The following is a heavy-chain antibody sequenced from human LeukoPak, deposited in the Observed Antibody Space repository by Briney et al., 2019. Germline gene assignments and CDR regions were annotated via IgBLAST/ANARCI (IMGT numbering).Heavy chain of an antibody. J-gene: IGHJ4*02. D-gene: IGHD4-11*01. CDR2: INHSGST. Sequence: SETLSLTCAVYGGSFSGYYWSWIRQPPGKGLEWIGEINHSGSTNYNPSLKSRVTISVDTSKNQFSLKLSSVTAADTAVYYCARLDNDYSFLDYWGQGTLVTVSS. CDR1: GGSFSGYY. V-gene: IGHV4-34*01. CDR3: ARLDNDYSFLDY.